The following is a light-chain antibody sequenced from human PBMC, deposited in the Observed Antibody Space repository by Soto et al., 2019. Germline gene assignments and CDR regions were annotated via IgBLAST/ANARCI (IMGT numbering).Light chain of an antibody. J-gene: IGKJ5*01. CDR2: DTS. V-gene: IGKV3D-20*02. CDR3: QQRSNWPPRVT. CDR1: QSVGGN. Sequence: ETVLTQSPGTLSLSPGERATVSCRASQSVGGNSLAWYQQRPGQAPRLLIYDTSKRATGIPDRFSGSGSGTDFTLTISSLEPEDFAVYYCQQRSNWPPRVTFGQGTRLEIK.